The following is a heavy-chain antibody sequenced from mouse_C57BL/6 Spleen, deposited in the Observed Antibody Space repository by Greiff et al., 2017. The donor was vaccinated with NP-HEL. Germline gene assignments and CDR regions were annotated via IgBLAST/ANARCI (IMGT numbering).Heavy chain of an antibody. V-gene: IGHV1-80*01. CDR2: IYPGDGDT. CDR1: GYAFSSYW. J-gene: IGHJ2*01. Sequence: QVQLQQSGAELVKPGASVKISCKASGYAFSSYWMNWVKQRPGKGLEWIGQIYPGDGDTNYNGKFKGKATLTADKSSSTAYMQLSSLTSEDSAVYFCARGGWVHSNYGFDYWGQGTTLTVSS. CDR3: ARGGWVHSNYGFDY. D-gene: IGHD2-5*01.